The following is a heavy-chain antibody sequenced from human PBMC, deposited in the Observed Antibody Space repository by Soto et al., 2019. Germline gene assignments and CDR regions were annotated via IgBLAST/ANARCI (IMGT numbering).Heavy chain of an antibody. J-gene: IGHJ6*02. D-gene: IGHD3-10*01. Sequence: PSETLSLTCAVYGGSFHGYYWTWIRQPPGKGLEWIGEINHSGSVNYNPTFKSRVTISVDTSKNQFSLKLSSVTAADTAVYYCAREPSGSYLVRYYYYYGMDVWGQGTTVTVSS. CDR2: INHSGSV. CDR1: GGSFHGYY. CDR3: AREPSGSYLVRYYYYYGMDV. V-gene: IGHV4-34*01.